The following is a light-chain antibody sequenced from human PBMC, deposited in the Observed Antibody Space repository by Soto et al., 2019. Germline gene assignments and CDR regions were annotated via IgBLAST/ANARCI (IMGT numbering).Light chain of an antibody. Sequence: DIVLTQSSESLAVSLGERATIGCKSSQSVSFGSTKKNYLAWYQQKPGQPPKFLIYWASTPETGVPDRFRGSGSGTDFTLKISRVEAEDVGVYYCMQRIQLPLTFGGGTKVDIK. CDR1: QSVSFGSTKKNY. J-gene: IGKJ4*01. V-gene: IGKV4-1*01. CDR3: MQRIQLPLT. CDR2: WAS.